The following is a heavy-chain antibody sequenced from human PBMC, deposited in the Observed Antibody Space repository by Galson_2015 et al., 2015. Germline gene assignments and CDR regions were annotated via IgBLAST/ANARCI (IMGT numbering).Heavy chain of an antibody. Sequence: SLRLSCAASGFTFSDYYMSWIRQAPGKGLEWVSYISSSSSYTNYADSVKGRFTISRDNAKNSLYLQMNSLRAEDTAVYYCARVGNLHDFWSGYAPGWFDPWGQGTLVTVSS. CDR3: ARVGNLHDFWSGYAPGWFDP. CDR1: GFTFSDYY. J-gene: IGHJ5*02. CDR2: ISSSSSYT. V-gene: IGHV3-11*06. D-gene: IGHD3-3*01.